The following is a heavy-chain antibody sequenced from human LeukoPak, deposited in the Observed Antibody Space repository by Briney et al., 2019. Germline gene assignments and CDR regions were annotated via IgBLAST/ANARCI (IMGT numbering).Heavy chain of an antibody. Sequence: PGGSLRLSCAASGFTFSSHWMHWVRQAPGKGQVWVSRINSDGSGTIYADSVKGRFTISRDNAKNTLDLQMNSLRAEDTAVYYCARGEKSWINGFDLWGQGTLVTVSS. CDR2: INSDGSGT. V-gene: IGHV3-74*01. D-gene: IGHD2-8*01. CDR1: GFTFSSHW. J-gene: IGHJ4*02. CDR3: ARGEKSWINGFDL.